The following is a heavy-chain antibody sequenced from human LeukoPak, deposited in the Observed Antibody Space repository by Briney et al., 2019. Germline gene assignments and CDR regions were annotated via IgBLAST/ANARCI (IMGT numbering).Heavy chain of an antibody. J-gene: IGHJ2*01. CDR2: IYHSGST. CDR1: GGSISSGGYS. CDR3: ARSMVRPFTYWSFDL. V-gene: IGHV4-30-2*01. Sequence: PSQTLSLNCAVSGGSISSGGYSWSWIRQPPGKGLEWIGYIYHSGSTYYNPSLKSRVTISVDRSKNQFSLKLSSVTAADTAVYYCARSMVRPFTYWSFDLWGRGTLVTVSS. D-gene: IGHD3-10*01.